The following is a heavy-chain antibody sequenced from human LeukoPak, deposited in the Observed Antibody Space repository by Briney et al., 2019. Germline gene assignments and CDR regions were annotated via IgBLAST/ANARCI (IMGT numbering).Heavy chain of an antibody. Sequence: ASVKVSCKTSGYTFTNYGFSWVRQAPGQGLEWMGWISAYSGITNYAQKLQGRVTMTTDTSTSTAYMELRRLRSDDTAVYYCASTESYNNYPDYWGQGTLVAVSS. J-gene: IGHJ4*02. V-gene: IGHV1-18*01. CDR3: ASTESYNNYPDY. CDR2: ISAYSGIT. CDR1: GYTFTNYG. D-gene: IGHD4-11*01.